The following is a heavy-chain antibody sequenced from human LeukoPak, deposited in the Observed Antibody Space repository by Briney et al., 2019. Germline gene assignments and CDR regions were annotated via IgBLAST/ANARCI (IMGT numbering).Heavy chain of an antibody. D-gene: IGHD2-15*01. J-gene: IGHJ5*02. CDR3: VRGRERVAATNNWFDP. CDR1: GFIFSNYW. V-gene: IGHV3-7*04. CDR2: IKHDGSEK. Sequence: GGSLRLSCEASGFIFSNYWMAWVRQAPGKGLEWVANIKHDGSEKYYVDSVKGRFTISRDNAKKSLYLQMNSLRVEDTAVYYCVRGRERVAATNNWFDPWGQGTLVTVSS.